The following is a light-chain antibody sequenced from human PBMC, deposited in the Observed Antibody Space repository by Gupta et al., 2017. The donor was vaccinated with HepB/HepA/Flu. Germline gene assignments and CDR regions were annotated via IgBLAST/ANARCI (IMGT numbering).Light chain of an antibody. J-gene: IGKJ5*01. Sequence: DIQMTQSLSTLSASVGDRVTITCRASQSISSYLNWYQQKPGKAPKLLIYAASSLQSGVPSRFSGSGSGTEFTLTISSRQPEDYATDYCQQSYSTPPITFGQGTRLEIK. CDR3: QQSYSTPPIT. CDR1: QSISSY. V-gene: IGKV1-39*01. CDR2: AAS.